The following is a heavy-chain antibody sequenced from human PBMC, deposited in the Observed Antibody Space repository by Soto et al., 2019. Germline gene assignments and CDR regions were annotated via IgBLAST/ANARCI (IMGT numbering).Heavy chain of an antibody. CDR2: ISYDGSNK. CDR1: GFTFSSYG. J-gene: IGHJ4*02. CDR3: AKVYGGSCPGCTDY. Sequence: GGSLRLSCAASGFTFSSYGMHWVRQAPGKGLEWVAVISYDGSNKYYADSVKGRFTSSRDNSKNTLYLQMNSLRAEDTAVYYCAKVYGGSCPGCTDYWGQGTLVTVSS. V-gene: IGHV3-30*18. D-gene: IGHD2-15*01.